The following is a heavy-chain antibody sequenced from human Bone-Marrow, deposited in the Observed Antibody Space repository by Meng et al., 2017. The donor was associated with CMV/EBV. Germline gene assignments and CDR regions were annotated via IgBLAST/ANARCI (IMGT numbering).Heavy chain of an antibody. J-gene: IGHJ6*02. CDR1: GLTFSSYG. CDR2: IRYDGSNK. CDR3: AKETNREIYDSSGYPVPGMDV. V-gene: IGHV3-30*02. D-gene: IGHD3-22*01. Sequence: GGSLRLSCAASGLTFSSYGMHWVRQAPGKGLEWVAFIRYDGSNKYYADSVKGRFTISRDNSKNTLYLQMNSLRAEDTAVYYCAKETNREIYDSSGYPVPGMDVWGQGTTVTVSS.